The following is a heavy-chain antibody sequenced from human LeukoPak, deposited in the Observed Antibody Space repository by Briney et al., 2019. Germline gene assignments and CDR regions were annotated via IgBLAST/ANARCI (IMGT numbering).Heavy chain of an antibody. CDR2: TSYDGSSE. CDR1: GFTFASYG. D-gene: IGHD2-2*01. CDR3: ARALSQGAGAAVPSAPIDY. Sequence: GGSLRLSCTASGFTFASYGMHWVRQAPGKGLEWVAVTSYDGSSEYYTDSVKGRFTVSRDNSRSTLYLQMNSLRVEDTGVYYCARALSQGAGAAVPSAPIDYWGQGTLVTVSS. V-gene: IGHV3-30*03. J-gene: IGHJ4*02.